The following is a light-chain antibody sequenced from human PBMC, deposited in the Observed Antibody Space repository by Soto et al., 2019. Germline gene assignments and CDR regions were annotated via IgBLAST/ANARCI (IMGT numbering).Light chain of an antibody. CDR3: QSYDSSLSIVL. J-gene: IGLJ2*01. V-gene: IGLV1-40*01. CDR2: GNI. CDR1: NSNIGAGYD. Sequence: QSVLTQPPSVSGAPGQRVTISCTGSNSNIGAGYDVHWYQRLPGTAPKLLIYGNINRPSGVPDRFSGSKSGTSASLAITGLQAEDEADYYCQSYDSSLSIVLFGGGTKVTVL.